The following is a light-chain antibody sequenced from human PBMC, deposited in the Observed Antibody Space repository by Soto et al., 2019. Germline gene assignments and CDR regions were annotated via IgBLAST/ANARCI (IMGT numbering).Light chain of an antibody. Sequence: EIVLTQSPGTLSLSPGERDTLSCRASQSVSSSYLAWYQQKPGQAPRLLIYGASSRATGITDRFSGSGSGTDFTLTISRLEPEYFAVYYCQQYGSSPLTFGGGTKVEIK. J-gene: IGKJ4*01. V-gene: IGKV3-20*01. CDR1: QSVSSSY. CDR3: QQYGSSPLT. CDR2: GAS.